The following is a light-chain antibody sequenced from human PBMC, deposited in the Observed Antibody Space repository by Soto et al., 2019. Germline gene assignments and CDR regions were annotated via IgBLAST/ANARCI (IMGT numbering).Light chain of an antibody. V-gene: IGLV2-23*01. Sequence: QSALTQPASVSGSPGQSLTISCTGTSSDVESYNVVSWYQQHPGKAPKLMIYEGSKRPSGVSNRFSGSKSGNTASLTSSGLQAEDEADYYCCSHGGSPPWVFGGVTQLTVL. CDR2: EGS. J-gene: IGLJ3*02. CDR3: CSHGGSPPWV. CDR1: SSDVESYNV.